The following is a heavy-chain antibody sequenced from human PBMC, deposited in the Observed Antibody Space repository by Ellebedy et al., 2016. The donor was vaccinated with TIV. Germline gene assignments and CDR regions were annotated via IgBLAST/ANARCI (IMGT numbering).Heavy chain of an antibody. CDR2: INHSGST. CDR1: GGSFSGHY. V-gene: IGHV4-34*01. CDR3: ARGPIVLEPAAYSEVDTAMVRQIYHFDN. D-gene: IGHD5-18*01. Sequence: SETLSLTCAVYGGSFSGHYWTWIRQPPGKGLEWIGEINHSGSTKNNPSLKRRVTISVDTSKNQFSLKLNSVTAADSAVYYCARGPIVLEPAAYSEVDTAMVRQIYHFDNWGQGTLVTVSS. J-gene: IGHJ4*02.